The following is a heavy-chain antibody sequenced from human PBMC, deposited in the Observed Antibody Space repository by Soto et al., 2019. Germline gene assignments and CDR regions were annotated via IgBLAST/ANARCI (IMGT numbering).Heavy chain of an antibody. D-gene: IGHD3-22*01. Sequence: QVQLVQSGAEVKKTGASVKVSCKASGYTFTSYAIHWVRQAPGQGLEWMGWINAGNGNTKSSQKFQGRVTITRDTSASTAFMELSSLRSEDTSVYYCARGDYYDIHDYWGQGTLVTVSS. V-gene: IGHV1-3*01. CDR1: GYTFTSYA. CDR2: INAGNGNT. J-gene: IGHJ4*02. CDR3: ARGDYYDIHDY.